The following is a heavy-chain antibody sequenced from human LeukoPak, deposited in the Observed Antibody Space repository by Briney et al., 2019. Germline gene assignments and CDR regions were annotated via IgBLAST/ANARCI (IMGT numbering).Heavy chain of an antibody. V-gene: IGHV1-69*05. CDR3: ARDLDGDYLNADY. D-gene: IGHD4-17*01. CDR1: GGTFSSYA. CDR2: IIPIFGTA. Sequence: SVKVSCKASGGTFSSYAFSWVRQAPGQGLEWMGRIIPIFGTANYAQKFQGRVTITTDESTSTAYMELSSLRSEDTAVYYCARDLDGDYLNADYWGQGTLVTVSS. J-gene: IGHJ4*02.